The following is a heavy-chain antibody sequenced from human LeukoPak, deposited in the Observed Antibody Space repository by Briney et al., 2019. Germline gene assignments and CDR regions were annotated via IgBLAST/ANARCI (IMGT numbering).Heavy chain of an antibody. V-gene: IGHV3-43*02. CDR3: AKAPTPTGFYMHF. CDR1: GFTLYDYA. Sequence: GGSLRLSCAASGFTLYDYAMHGVRQGPGKGLEWVSYISGDGSTTYYAESVKGRFTISRDNSKTSLYLQMNSLRTEDTALYYCAKAPTPTGFYMHFWGQGTLVTVSS. CDR2: ISGDGSTT. J-gene: IGHJ4*02. D-gene: IGHD3-9*01.